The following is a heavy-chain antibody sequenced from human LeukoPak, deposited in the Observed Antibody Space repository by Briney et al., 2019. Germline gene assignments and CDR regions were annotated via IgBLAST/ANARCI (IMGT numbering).Heavy chain of an antibody. CDR1: GFTFDDYA. Sequence: GGSLRLSCAASGFTFDDYAMHWVRQAPGKGLEWVSGISWNSGSIGYADSVKGRFTISRDNAKNSLYLQMNSLRAEDTALYYCASGYGYGALNWGQGTLVTVSS. J-gene: IGHJ4*02. V-gene: IGHV3-9*01. CDR3: ASGYGYGALN. D-gene: IGHD5-18*01. CDR2: ISWNSGSI.